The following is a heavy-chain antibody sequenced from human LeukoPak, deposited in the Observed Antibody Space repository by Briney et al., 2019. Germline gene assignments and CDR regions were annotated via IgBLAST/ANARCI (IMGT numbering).Heavy chain of an antibody. J-gene: IGHJ4*02. Sequence: GASVKVSCKASGYTFTGYYVHWVRQAPGQGLEWMGRIIPILGIANYAQKFQGRVTITADKSTTTAYMELSSLRSEDTAVYYCARGYYYNSSGPSFDYWGQGTLVTVSS. D-gene: IGHD3-22*01. CDR2: IIPILGIA. CDR3: ARGYYYNSSGPSFDY. CDR1: GYTFTGYY. V-gene: IGHV1-69*02.